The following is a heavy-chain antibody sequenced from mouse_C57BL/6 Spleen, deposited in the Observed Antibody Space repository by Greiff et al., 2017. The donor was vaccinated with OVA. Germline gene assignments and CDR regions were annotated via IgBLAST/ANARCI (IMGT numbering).Heavy chain of an antibody. CDR1: GYTFTDYN. J-gene: IGHJ2*01. Sequence: VQLQQSGPELVKMSCKASGYTFTDYNMHWVKQSHGKSLEWIGYINPNNGGTSYNQKFKGKATLTVNKSSSTAYMELRSLTSEDSAVYYCARRNSNYGYFDYWGQGTTLTVSS. CDR2: INPNNGGT. V-gene: IGHV1-22*01. CDR3: ARRNSNYGYFDY. D-gene: IGHD2-5*01.